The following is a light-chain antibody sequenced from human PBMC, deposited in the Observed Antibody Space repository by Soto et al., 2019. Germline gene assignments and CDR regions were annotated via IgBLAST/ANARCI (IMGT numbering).Light chain of an antibody. V-gene: IGKV3-11*01. CDR1: QSVSSY. CDR2: DAS. CDR3: QQRSNWLTT. Sequence: EIVLTQSPATLSLFPGERATLSCRASQSVSSYLAWYQQKPGQAPRLLIYDASNRATGIPARFSGSGSGTDFTLTISSLEPEDFAVYYCQQRSNWLTTFGPGTKVDIK. J-gene: IGKJ3*01.